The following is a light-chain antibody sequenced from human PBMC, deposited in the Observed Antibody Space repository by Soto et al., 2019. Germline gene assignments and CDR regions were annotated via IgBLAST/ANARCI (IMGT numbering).Light chain of an antibody. Sequence: VLTQSPATLSLSPGERATLSCRASQSVSSYLAWYQHKHGQAPRLLIFDASDRAPGIPARFSGSVSGTDGTITISSLEQEDGSVYYGQQRGNWPLTFGHGTRLEI. CDR1: QSVSSY. V-gene: IGKV3-11*01. J-gene: IGKJ5*01. CDR2: DAS. CDR3: QQRGNWPLT.